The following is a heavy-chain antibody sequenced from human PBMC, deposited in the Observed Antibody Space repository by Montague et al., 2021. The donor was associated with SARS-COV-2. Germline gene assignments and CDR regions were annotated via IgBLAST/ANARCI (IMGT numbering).Heavy chain of an antibody. CDR2: INHSGST. D-gene: IGHD4-17*01. V-gene: IGHV4-34*01. J-gene: IGHJ6*02. Sequence: SETLSLTCAVYGGSFSGYYWNWIRQPPGKGLEWIGEINHSGSTNYNPSLKSRVTISVDTSKNRFSLKLSSVTAADTAVYYCARGITVTTFYYYYGMDVWGQGTTVTVSS. CDR3: ARGITVTTFYYYYGMDV. CDR1: GGSFSGYY.